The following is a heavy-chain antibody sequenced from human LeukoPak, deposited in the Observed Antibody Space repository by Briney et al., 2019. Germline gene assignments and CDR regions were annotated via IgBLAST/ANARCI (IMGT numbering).Heavy chain of an antibody. J-gene: IGHJ3*02. V-gene: IGHV3-21*01. Sequence: GGSLRLSCAASGFSFSSYSMNWVRQAPGKGLEWVSSISSSSSYIYYADSVKGRFTISRDNAKNSLYLQMNSLRAEDTAVYYCARDRAWDITMIVVVTDAFDIWGHGTMVTVSS. CDR2: ISSSSSYI. CDR1: GFSFSSYS. CDR3: ARDRAWDITMIVVVTDAFDI. D-gene: IGHD3-22*01.